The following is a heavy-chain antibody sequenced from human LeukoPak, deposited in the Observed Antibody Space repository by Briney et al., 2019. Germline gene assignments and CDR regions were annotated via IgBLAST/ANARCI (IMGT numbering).Heavy chain of an antibody. D-gene: IGHD2-2*01. J-gene: IGHJ4*02. CDR2: ISAYNGNT. CDR3: ASDVGYCSSTSCYGLYY. V-gene: IGHV1-18*01. CDR1: GYTFTNYG. Sequence: ASVKFSCKGSGYTFTNYGITWVRQAPGQGLEWIGWISAYNGNTKYAPKLQGRVTMTTDTSTTTAYMELRSLRSDDTAVYYCASDVGYCSSTSCYGLYYWGQGTLVTVSS.